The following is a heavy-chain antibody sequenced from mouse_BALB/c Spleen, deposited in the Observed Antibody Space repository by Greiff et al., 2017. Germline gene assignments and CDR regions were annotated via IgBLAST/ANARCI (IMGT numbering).Heavy chain of an antibody. CDR2: IYPGDGDT. Sequence: QVQLQQSGAELARPGASVKLSCKASGYTFTSYWMQWVKQRPGQGLEWIGAIYPGDGDTRYTQKFKGKATLTADKSSSTAYMQLSSLASEDSAVYYCASELGRAYWGQGTLVTVSA. J-gene: IGHJ3*01. CDR1: GYTFTSYW. CDR3: ASELGRAY. D-gene: IGHD4-1*01. V-gene: IGHV1-87*01.